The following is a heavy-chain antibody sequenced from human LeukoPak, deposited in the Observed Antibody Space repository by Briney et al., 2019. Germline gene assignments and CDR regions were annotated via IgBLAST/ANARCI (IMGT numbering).Heavy chain of an antibody. D-gene: IGHD3-10*01. Sequence: GGSLRLSCAASGLTFSNYAMSWVRQAPGKGLEWVSTISDSGGSTYYADSVKGRFTISRDNSKNTLYLQMNSLRAEDTAVYYCAKAAFGPTPLYWGQGTLVTVSS. CDR3: AKAAFGPTPLY. J-gene: IGHJ4*02. CDR1: GLTFSNYA. CDR2: ISDSGGST. V-gene: IGHV3-23*01.